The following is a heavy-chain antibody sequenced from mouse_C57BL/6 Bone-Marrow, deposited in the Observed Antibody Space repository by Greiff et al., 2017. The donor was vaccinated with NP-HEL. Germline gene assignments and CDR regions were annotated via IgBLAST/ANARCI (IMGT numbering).Heavy chain of an antibody. CDR2: IYPRSGNT. CDR3: ARREDYGNFYWYFDV. CDR1: GYTFTSYG. D-gene: IGHD2-1*01. J-gene: IGHJ1*03. Sequence: QVQLQQSGAELARPGASVKLSCKASGYTFTSYGISWVKQRTGQGLEWIGEIYPRSGNTYYNEKFKGKATLTADKSSSTAYMELRSLTSEDAAVYFGARREDYGNFYWYFDVWGTGTTVTVSA. V-gene: IGHV1-81*01.